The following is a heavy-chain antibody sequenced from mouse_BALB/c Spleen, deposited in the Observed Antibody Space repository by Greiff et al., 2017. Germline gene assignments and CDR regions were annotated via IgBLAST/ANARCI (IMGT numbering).Heavy chain of an antibody. V-gene: IGHV5-4*02. CDR1: GFTFSDYY. CDR2: ISDGGSYT. J-gene: IGHJ2*01. CDR3: ARDGELGRYFDY. D-gene: IGHD4-1*01. Sequence: EVKVVESGGGLVKPGGSLKLSCAASGFTFSDYYMYWVRQTLEKRLEWVATISDGGSYTYYPDSVKGRFTISRDNAKNNLYLQMSSLKSEDTAMYYCARDGELGRYFDYWGQGTTLTVSS.